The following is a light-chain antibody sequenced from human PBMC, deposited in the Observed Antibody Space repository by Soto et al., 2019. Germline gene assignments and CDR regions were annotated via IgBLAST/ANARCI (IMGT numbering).Light chain of an antibody. CDR3: QQSSSTPQT. J-gene: IGKJ4*01. V-gene: IGKV1-39*01. CDR1: QSISSY. Sequence: DIQMTQSPASLSASVGDRVTITCRASQSISSYLSWYQQKPGKAPKLLINVASTLQSGVPTRFSGSGSGTDFTLAISSLQPEDFATYYCQQSSSTPQTFGGGTRVEIK. CDR2: VAS.